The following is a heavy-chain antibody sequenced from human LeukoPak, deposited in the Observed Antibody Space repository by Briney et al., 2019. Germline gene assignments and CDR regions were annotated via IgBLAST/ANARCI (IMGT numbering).Heavy chain of an antibody. CDR3: ARHDSFIPY. V-gene: IGHV3-66*04. D-gene: IGHD3-16*02. CDR2: IYSGGST. J-gene: IGHJ4*02. CDR1: GFTVSSNY. Sequence: GGSLRLSCAASGFTVSSNYMAWVRQAPGKGLEWVSAIYSGGSTYYTDSVKGRFSVSRDISKNTVYLQMNSLRVEDAAVYFCARHDSFIPYWGQGTLVTVTS.